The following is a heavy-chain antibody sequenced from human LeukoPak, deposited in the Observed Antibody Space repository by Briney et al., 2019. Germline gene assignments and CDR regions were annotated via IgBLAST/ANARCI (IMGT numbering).Heavy chain of an antibody. CDR3: ARDSEWGLLRSDY. CDR1: GFTFSRYW. Sequence: GGSLRLSCAASGFTFSRYWMTWVRQAPGRGLEWVANIKQDGTEKYYVDSVKGRFTISRDNAKNSLYLQMNSLRAEDTAVYYCARDSEWGLLRSDYWGQGTLVTVSS. CDR2: IKQDGTEK. D-gene: IGHD1-26*01. J-gene: IGHJ4*02. V-gene: IGHV3-7*05.